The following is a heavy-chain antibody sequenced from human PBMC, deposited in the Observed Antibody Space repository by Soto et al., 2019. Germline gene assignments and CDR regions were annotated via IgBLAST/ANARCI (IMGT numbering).Heavy chain of an antibody. CDR2: FDPEDGET. V-gene: IGHV1-24*01. CDR3: AKSKGGTSTWPED. Sequence: GASVKVSCKVSGYTLTELSMHWVRQAPGKGLEWMGGFDPEDGETIYAQKFQGRVTMTEDTSTDTAYMELNSLKTDDTAVYFCAKSKGGTSTWPEDWGQGSLVTVSS. J-gene: IGHJ4*02. D-gene: IGHD2-2*01. CDR1: GYTLTELS.